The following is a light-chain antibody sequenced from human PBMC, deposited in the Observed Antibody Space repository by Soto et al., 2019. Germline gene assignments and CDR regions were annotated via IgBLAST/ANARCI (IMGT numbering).Light chain of an antibody. V-gene: IGKV3-15*01. Sequence: EIVLTQSPATLSLSPGERATLSCRASQSVSSNLAWYQQKPGQAPRLLIYGASTRATGIPARFSGSGSGTEFTLTINRLEPEDFAVYYCQQYNYWPRTFGQGTKVDIK. CDR2: GAS. J-gene: IGKJ1*01. CDR1: QSVSSN. CDR3: QQYNYWPRT.